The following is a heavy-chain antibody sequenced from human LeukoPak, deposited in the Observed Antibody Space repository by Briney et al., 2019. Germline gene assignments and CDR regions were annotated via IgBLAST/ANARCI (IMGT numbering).Heavy chain of an antibody. CDR1: GFTFSTYW. Sequence: PGGSLRLSCTASGFTFSTYWMTWVRQTPGKGLEWVANIKEDGSEKGYADSVKGRFTISRDNAKNSLYLQMNSLRVDDTAMYYCTRNSGWYRLDYWGQRTLVTVPS. D-gene: IGHD6-19*01. CDR2: IKEDGSEK. J-gene: IGHJ4*02. V-gene: IGHV3-7*01. CDR3: TRNSGWYRLDY.